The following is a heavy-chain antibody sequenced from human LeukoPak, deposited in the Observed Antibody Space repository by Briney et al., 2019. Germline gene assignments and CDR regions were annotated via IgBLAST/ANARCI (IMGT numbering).Heavy chain of an antibody. D-gene: IGHD6-19*01. CDR3: ARGSCSSGCYADY. Sequence: SETLSLTCAVYGGSYSGYYWSWIRQPPGKGLEWIGEINHSGSTNYNPSLKSRVTISVDTSKNQFSLKLSPVTAADTAVYYCARGSCSSGCYADYWGQGTLVTVSS. V-gene: IGHV4-34*01. J-gene: IGHJ4*02. CDR1: GGSYSGYY. CDR2: INHSGST.